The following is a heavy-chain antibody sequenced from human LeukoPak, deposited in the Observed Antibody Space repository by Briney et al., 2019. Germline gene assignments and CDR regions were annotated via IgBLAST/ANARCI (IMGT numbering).Heavy chain of an antibody. J-gene: IGHJ5*02. CDR2: IYYRGST. CDR3: ARLTAVAGSGWFDP. CDR1: GGPISSYY. Sequence: PSETLSLTCTVSGGPISSYYWSWIRQPPGKGLEWIGYIYYRGSTNYNPSLKSRVTISVDTSKNQFSLKLTSVTAADTAVYYCARLTAVAGSGWFDPWGQGTLVTVSS. V-gene: IGHV4-59*08. D-gene: IGHD6-19*01.